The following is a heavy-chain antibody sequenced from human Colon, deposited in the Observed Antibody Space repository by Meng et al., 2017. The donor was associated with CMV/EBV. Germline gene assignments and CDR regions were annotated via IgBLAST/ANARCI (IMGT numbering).Heavy chain of an antibody. CDR3: ARHKRRLATSSPSFAP. CDR1: GFPVSGNH. Sequence: KLVESGXGVVQPGXSLRLSCSASGFPVSGNHVSWVRQAPGKGLEWVSVIYSDGSTSSADSIKVRFTISRYISKNMVYLQMSSLRGEDTAVYYCARHKRRLATSSPSFAPWGQGTLVTVSS. J-gene: IGHJ5*02. D-gene: IGHD3-9*01. V-gene: IGHV3-66*04. CDR2: IYSDGST.